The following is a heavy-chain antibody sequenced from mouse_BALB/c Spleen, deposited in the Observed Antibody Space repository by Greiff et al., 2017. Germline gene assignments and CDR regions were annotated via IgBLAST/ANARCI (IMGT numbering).Heavy chain of an antibody. J-gene: IGHJ3*01. D-gene: IGHD2-1*01. V-gene: IGHV3-6*02. CDR1: GYSITSGYY. CDR3: AREGYGNYVDWFAY. CDR2: ISYDGSN. Sequence: EVQVVESGPGLVKPSQSLSLTCSVTGYSITSGYYWNWIRQFPGNKLEWMGYISYDGSNNYNPSLKNRISITRDTSKNQFFLKLNSVTTEDTATYYCAREGYGNYVDWFAYWGQGTLVTVSA.